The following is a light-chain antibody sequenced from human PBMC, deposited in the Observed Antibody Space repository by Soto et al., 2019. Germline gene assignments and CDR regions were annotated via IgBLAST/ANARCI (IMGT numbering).Light chain of an antibody. J-gene: IGKJ4*01. CDR1: QGISSY. CDR3: QQLNSYPLT. Sequence: DIQLTQSPSFLSASVRDRVTITRRASQGISSYLAWYQQKPGKAPKLLIYAASTLQSGVPSRFSGSGAGTEFTLTISSLQPEDFATYYCQQLNSYPLTFGGGTKVDIK. CDR2: AAS. V-gene: IGKV1-9*01.